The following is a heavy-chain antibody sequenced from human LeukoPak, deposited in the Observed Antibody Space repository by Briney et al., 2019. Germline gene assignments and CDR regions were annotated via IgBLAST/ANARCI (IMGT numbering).Heavy chain of an antibody. D-gene: IGHD2-21*02. CDR2: IYYSGST. V-gene: IGHV4-59*11. Sequence: SETLSLTCTVSGGSISSHYWSWIRQPPGKGLEWIGYIYYSGSTNYNPSLKGRVTISADTSKNQFSLKLSSVTAADTAVYYCARGCGDYEYLSPYNWFDPWGQGTLVTVSS. CDR1: GGSISSHY. J-gene: IGHJ5*02. CDR3: ARGCGDYEYLSPYNWFDP.